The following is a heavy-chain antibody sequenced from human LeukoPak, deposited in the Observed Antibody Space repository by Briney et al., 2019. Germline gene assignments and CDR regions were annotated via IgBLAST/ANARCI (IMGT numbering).Heavy chain of an antibody. CDR3: ARPRAAAGLGAFDI. V-gene: IGHV3-66*04. CDR2: IFTGGGT. D-gene: IGHD6-13*01. CDR1: GFTVSSNS. J-gene: IGHJ3*02. Sequence: PGGSLRLSCAASGFTVSSNSMTWVRQAPGKGLEWVSVIFTGGGTFYADSAKGRFTISRDNSKNTLYLQVNSLRAEDTAVYYCARPRAAAGLGAFDIWGQGTMGTVSS.